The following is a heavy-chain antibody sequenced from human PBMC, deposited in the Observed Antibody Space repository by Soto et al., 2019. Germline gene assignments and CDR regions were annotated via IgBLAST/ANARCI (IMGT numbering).Heavy chain of an antibody. D-gene: IGHD6-13*01. V-gene: IGHV3-48*01. CDR3: AKDWVAAAGIYFAWGIDYYGMDV. CDR1: GFTFSSYS. J-gene: IGHJ6*02. CDR2: ISSSSSTI. Sequence: GGSLRLSCAASGFTFSSYSMNWVRQAPGKGLEWVSYISSSSSTIYYADSVKGRFTISRDNAKNSLYLQMNSLRAEDTAVYYCAKDWVAAAGIYFAWGIDYYGMDVWGQGTTVTV.